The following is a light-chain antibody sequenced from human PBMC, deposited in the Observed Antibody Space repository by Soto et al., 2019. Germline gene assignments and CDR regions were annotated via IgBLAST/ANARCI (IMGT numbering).Light chain of an antibody. J-gene: IGLJ3*02. V-gene: IGLV2-23*01. CDR3: CSYAGSLV. CDR1: SIDVGSYNL. Sequence: QSALTQPASVSGSPGQSITISCTGTSIDVGSYNLVSWYEQHPGKAPKPMIYEGSKRPSGVSNRFSGSKSGNTASLTISGLQAEDEADYYCCSYAGSLVFGGGTKLTLL. CDR2: EGS.